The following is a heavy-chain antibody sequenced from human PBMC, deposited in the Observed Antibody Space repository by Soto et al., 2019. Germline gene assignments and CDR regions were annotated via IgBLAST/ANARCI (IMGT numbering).Heavy chain of an antibody. J-gene: IGHJ6*02. Sequence: GGSLRLSCAASGFTFSSYAMTWVRQAPGKGLEWVSGISGSGATTSYADSVKGRFTVSRDNSKNSLYLQMNSLRDEDTAVYYCARDRSHYDILTGFYYYGMDVWGQGTTVTVSS. CDR3: ARDRSHYDILTGFYYYGMDV. CDR1: GFTFSSYA. D-gene: IGHD3-9*01. V-gene: IGHV3-23*01. CDR2: ISGSGATT.